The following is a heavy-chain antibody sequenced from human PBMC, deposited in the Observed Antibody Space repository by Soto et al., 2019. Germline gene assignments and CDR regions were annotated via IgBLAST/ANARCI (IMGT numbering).Heavy chain of an antibody. CDR3: ARGTETPARGFEY. D-gene: IGHD1-7*01. CDR1: GFTVSSNY. Sequence: PGGSLRLSCAASGFTVSSNYMSWVRQAPGKGLEWVSVIYSGGSTYYADSVKGRFTISRDNSKNTLYLQMNSLRAEDTAVYYCARGTETPARGFEYGGKEPLVTVSS. V-gene: IGHV3-53*01. CDR2: IYSGGST. J-gene: IGHJ4*02.